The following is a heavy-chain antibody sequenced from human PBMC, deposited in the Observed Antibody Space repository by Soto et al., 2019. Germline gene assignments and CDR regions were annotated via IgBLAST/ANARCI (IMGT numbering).Heavy chain of an antibody. J-gene: IGHJ4*02. D-gene: IGHD5-12*01. CDR1: GSTFSSDD. Sequence: PGGSLRLSCVVSGSTFSSDDMSWVRQAPGRGLEWVSGISDSGGSTYYADSVKGRFTISRDNSKNTLYLQMNSLRAEDTAVYYCAKDLGIPPLGGYEPFDYWGQGTLVTFSS. V-gene: IGHV3-23*01. CDR2: ISDSGGST. CDR3: AKDLGIPPLGGYEPFDY.